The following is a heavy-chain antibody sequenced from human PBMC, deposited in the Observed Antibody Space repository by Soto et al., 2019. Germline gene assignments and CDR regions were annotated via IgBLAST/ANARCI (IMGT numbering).Heavy chain of an antibody. V-gene: IGHV3-23*01. CDR1: GFTFSKYA. J-gene: IGHJ4*02. CDR3: AKERIGRGAEY. D-gene: IGHD1-26*01. CDR2: ISGGGGNT. Sequence: EVQLLESGGGLVQPGGSLILSCAASGFTFSKYAMSWVRQTPGKGLEWVSTISGGGGNTYYPDSVKGRFTISRDNSKDTVYLQMNSLRAEDTAIYYCAKERIGRGAEYWCKGDLVTVTS.